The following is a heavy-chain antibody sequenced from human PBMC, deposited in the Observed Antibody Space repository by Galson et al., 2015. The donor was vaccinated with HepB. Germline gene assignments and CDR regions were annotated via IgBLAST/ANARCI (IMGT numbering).Heavy chain of an antibody. Sequence: ETLSLTCTVSGGSISSSSYYWGWIRQPPGKGLEWIGSIYYSGSTYYNPSLKSRVTISVDTSKNQFSLKLSSVTAADTAVYYCARPGYSSSLGWFQHWGQGTLVTVSS. CDR2: IYYSGST. CDR3: ARPGYSSSLGWFQH. CDR1: GGSISSSSYY. D-gene: IGHD6-13*01. J-gene: IGHJ1*01. V-gene: IGHV4-39*01.